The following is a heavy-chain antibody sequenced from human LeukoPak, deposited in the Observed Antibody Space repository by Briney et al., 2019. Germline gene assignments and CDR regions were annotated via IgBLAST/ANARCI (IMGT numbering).Heavy chain of an antibody. J-gene: IGHJ4*02. CDR3: ASTLDIVATIEGDY. CDR1: GFTFSSYS. V-gene: IGHV3-48*01. CDR2: ISSSSSTI. D-gene: IGHD5-12*01. Sequence: GGSLRLSCAASGFTFSSYSMNWVRRAPGKGLEWVSYISSSSSTIYYADSVKGRFTISRDNAKNSLYLQMNSLRAEDTAVYYCASTLDIVATIEGDYWGQGTLVTVSS.